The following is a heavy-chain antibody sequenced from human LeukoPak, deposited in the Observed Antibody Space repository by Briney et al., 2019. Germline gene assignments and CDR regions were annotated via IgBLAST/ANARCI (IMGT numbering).Heavy chain of an antibody. V-gene: IGHV1-46*01. CDR3: ARMAAAGTGVDY. CDR1: GYTFTSYY. CDR2: INPSGGST. J-gene: IGHJ4*02. D-gene: IGHD6-13*01. Sequence: GASVKVSCKASGYTFTSYYMHWVRQAPGQGLEWVGIINPSGGSTSYAQKFQGRVTMTRDTSTSTVYMELSSLRSEDTAVYYCARMAAAGTGVDYWGQGTLVTVSS.